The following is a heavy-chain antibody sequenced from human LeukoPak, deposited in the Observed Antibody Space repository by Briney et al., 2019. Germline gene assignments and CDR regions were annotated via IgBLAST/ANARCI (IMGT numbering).Heavy chain of an antibody. CDR2: INGDGSWT. Sequence: GGSLRLSCAASGNYWMHWVRQAPGKGPVWVSHINGDGSWTSYADSVKGRFTISKDNAKNTVYLQMNSLRAEDTAVYYCVSFYETYWGRGTLVTVSS. D-gene: IGHD2/OR15-2a*01. CDR3: VSFYETY. V-gene: IGHV3-74*01. J-gene: IGHJ4*02. CDR1: GNYW.